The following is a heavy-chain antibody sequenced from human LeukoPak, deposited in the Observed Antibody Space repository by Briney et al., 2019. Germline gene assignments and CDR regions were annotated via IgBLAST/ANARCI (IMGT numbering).Heavy chain of an antibody. CDR1: GGSFSGYY. CDR2: INHSGST. V-gene: IGHV4-34*01. J-gene: IGHJ6*02. Sequence: SETLSLTCAVYGGSFSGYYWSWIRQPPGKGLEWIGEINHSGSTNYNPSLKSRVTISVDTSKNQFSLKLSPVTAADTAVYYCARVAHVVPAAMGYGMDVWGQGTTVTVSS. CDR3: ARVAHVVPAAMGYGMDV. D-gene: IGHD2-2*01.